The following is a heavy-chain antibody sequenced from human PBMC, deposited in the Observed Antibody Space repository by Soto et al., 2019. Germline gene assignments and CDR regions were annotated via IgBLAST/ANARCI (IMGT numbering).Heavy chain of an antibody. D-gene: IGHD5-18*01. CDR2: INHSGST. CDR1: GGSFSGYY. V-gene: IGHV4-34*01. CDR3: ARVSAMVSYYYYGMDV. Sequence: SETLSLTCAVYGGSFSGYYWSWIRQPPGKGLEWIGEINHSGSTNYNPPLKSRVTISVDTSKNQFSLKLSSVTAADTAVYYCARVSAMVSYYYYGMDVWGQGTTVTVSS. J-gene: IGHJ6*02.